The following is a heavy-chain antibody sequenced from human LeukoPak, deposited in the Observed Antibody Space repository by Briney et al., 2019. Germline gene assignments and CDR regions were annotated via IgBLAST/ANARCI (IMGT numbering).Heavy chain of an antibody. CDR3: AKDVMGVTRMYYFDY. CDR2: ISGSGGTT. J-gene: IGHJ4*02. Sequence: GGSLRLSCAASGFTFSNAWMSWVRQAPGKGLEWVSSISGSGGTTYYADSLKGRFTISRDNSKNTLYLQVDSLRAEDTALYHCAKDVMGVTRMYYFDYWGQGTLVTVSS. V-gene: IGHV3-23*01. CDR1: GFTFSNAW. D-gene: IGHD3-22*01.